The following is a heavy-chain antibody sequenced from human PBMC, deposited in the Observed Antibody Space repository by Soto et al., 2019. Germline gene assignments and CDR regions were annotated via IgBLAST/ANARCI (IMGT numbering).Heavy chain of an antibody. D-gene: IGHD3-22*01. Sequence: EVQLVQSGAEVKKPGESLKISCKGSGYSFTSYWIAWVRQVPGKGLELMGVIYPGDSDIRYSPSFQGQVTISADKSISTAYLQWSSLKASDSALYFCARHYYYDTSYYYPTNTQSTLDYWGQGTLVTVSS. CDR3: ARHYYYDTSYYYPTNTQSTLDY. J-gene: IGHJ4*02. CDR1: GYSFTSYW. V-gene: IGHV5-51*01. CDR2: IYPGDSDI.